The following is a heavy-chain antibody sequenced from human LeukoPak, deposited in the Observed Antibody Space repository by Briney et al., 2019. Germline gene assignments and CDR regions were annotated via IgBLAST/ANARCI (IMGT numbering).Heavy chain of an antibody. V-gene: IGHV1-2*02. CDR2: INPNSGGT. Sequence: ASVKVSCKASGYTFTGYYMHWVRQAPGQGLEWVGWINPNSGGTNYAQKFQGRVTMTRDTSISTAYMELSRLRSDDTAVYYCARVVVAATLVIVGDWFDPWGQGTLVTVSS. D-gene: IGHD2-15*01. CDR1: GYTFTGYY. CDR3: ARVVVAATLVIVGDWFDP. J-gene: IGHJ5*02.